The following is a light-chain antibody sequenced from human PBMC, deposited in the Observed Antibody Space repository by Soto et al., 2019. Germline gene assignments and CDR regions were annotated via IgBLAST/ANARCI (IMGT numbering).Light chain of an antibody. CDR1: QTILYFSNNKNF. Sequence: DIVMTQSPDSLSVSLCEVATINCKSSQTILYFSNNKNFLAWYQQKAGQPPKLLITWASTRESGVPDRFSGSGSGTDFTLTISSLQAEDVAVYYCQQYYNSITFGQGTRLEIK. V-gene: IGKV4-1*01. CDR2: WAS. J-gene: IGKJ5*01. CDR3: QQYYNSIT.